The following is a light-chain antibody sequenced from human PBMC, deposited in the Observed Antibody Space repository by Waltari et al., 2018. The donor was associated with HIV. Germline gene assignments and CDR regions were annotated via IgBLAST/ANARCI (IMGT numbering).Light chain of an antibody. CDR3: QSFDRSLSAWV. J-gene: IGLJ2*01. CDR2: GNN. V-gene: IGLV1-40*01. CDR1: SSNIGAGHD. Sequence: QSVLTQPPSVSGAPGQRVTISCTGSSSNIGAGHDVHWYQQLPGTAPKLLIYGNNNRPSGVPDRFSGSKSDTSASLAITGLQAEDEADYYCQSFDRSLSAWVFGGGTKLTVL.